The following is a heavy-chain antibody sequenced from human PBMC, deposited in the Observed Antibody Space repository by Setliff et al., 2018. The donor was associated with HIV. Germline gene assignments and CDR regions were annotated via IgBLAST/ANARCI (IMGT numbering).Heavy chain of an antibody. CDR2: ISSSSYT. J-gene: IGHJ4*02. CDR3: ARDRLTYYFDY. Sequence: PGGSLRLSCAASGFTFSDYYMAWIRQAPGKGLEWLSYISSSSYTNYADSVKGRFTISRDNAKNSLYLQMNSLRAEDTAVYYCARDRLTYYFDYWGQGILVTVSS. CDR1: GFTFSDYY. D-gene: IGHD3-22*01. V-gene: IGHV3-11*05.